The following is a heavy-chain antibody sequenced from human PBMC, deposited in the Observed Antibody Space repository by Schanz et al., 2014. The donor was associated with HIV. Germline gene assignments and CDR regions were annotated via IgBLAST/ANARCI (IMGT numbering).Heavy chain of an antibody. Sequence: QVQLVESGGGVVKPGGSLRLSCAASGFTVSSNYMSWVRQGPGKGLEWGAGMSHDGFSKYFADSVKGRFAISREDSKNTVHLQMDSLRPEDTAVYYCAREGESSGRAGLFDLWGQGAMVTVSS. CDR2: MSHDGFSK. V-gene: IGHV3-30*09. D-gene: IGHD6-19*01. J-gene: IGHJ3*01. CDR3: AREGESSGRAGLFDL. CDR1: GFTVSSNY.